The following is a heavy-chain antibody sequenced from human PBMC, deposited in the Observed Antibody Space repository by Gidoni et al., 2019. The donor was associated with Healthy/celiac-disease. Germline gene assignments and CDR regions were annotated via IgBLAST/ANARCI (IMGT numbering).Heavy chain of an antibody. D-gene: IGHD2-15*01. CDR3: AKYLRGGIVARHAFDI. J-gene: IGHJ3*02. V-gene: IGHV3-23*01. Sequence: ADSVKGRFTISRDNSKNTLYLQMNSLRAEDTAVYYCAKYLRGGIVARHAFDIWGQGTMVTVSS.